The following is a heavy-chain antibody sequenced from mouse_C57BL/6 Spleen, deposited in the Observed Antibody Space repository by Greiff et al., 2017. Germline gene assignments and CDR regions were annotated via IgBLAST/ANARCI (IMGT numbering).Heavy chain of an antibody. Sequence: DVMLVESGGGLVQPGGSLSLSCAASGFTFTDYYMSWFRQPPGKALEWLGFISNKANGSTTEYSASVKGRLTISRDNSHSILYLQMNALRSEDSATYYCARAYYDYDEGYAMDYWGQGTSVTVAS. V-gene: IGHV7-3*01. J-gene: IGHJ4*01. CDR3: ARAYYDYDEGYAMDY. D-gene: IGHD2-4*01. CDR2: ISNKANGSTT. CDR1: GFTFTDYY.